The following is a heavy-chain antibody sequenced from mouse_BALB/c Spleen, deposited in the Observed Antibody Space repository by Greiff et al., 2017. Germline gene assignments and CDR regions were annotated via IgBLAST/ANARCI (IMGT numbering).Heavy chain of an antibody. CDR1: EYEFPSHD. J-gene: IGHJ3*01. CDR3: ARHETGTGFAY. Sequence: EVQVVESGGGLVQPGESLTLSCESNEYEFPSHDMSWVRKTPEKRLELVAAINSDGGSTYYPATMERRFIISSDDTKKTLYLQRSSLRSEDTALYYCARHETGTGFAYWGQGTLVTVTA. CDR2: INSDGGST. D-gene: IGHD4-1*01. V-gene: IGHV5-2*01.